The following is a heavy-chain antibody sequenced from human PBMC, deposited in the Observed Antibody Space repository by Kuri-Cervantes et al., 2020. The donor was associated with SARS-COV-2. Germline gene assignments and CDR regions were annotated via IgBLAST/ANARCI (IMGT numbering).Heavy chain of an antibody. CDR2: IYTSGST. Sequence: SETLSLTCAVSGYSISSGYYWGWIRQPPGKGLEWIGRIYTSGSTNYNPSLKSRVTMSVDTSKNQFSLKLSSVTAADTAVYYCARVTGGVVATTYPYYYYYMDVWGKGTTVTVSS. CDR3: ARVTGGVVATTYPYYYYYMDV. CDR1: GYSISSGYY. V-gene: IGHV4-38-2*01. D-gene: IGHD5-12*01. J-gene: IGHJ6*03.